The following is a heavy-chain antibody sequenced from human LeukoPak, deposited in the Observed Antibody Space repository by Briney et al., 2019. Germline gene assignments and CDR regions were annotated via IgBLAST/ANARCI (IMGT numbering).Heavy chain of an antibody. Sequence: GGSLRLSCAASGFTVSSNYMSWVRQAPGKGLEWVSVIYSGGSTYYADSVKGRFTISRGNSKNTLYLQMNSLRAEDTAVYYCARVSRNTAMVTYFDYWGQGTLVTVSS. V-gene: IGHV3-53*01. J-gene: IGHJ4*02. CDR3: ARVSRNTAMVTYFDY. D-gene: IGHD5-18*01. CDR2: IYSGGST. CDR1: GFTVSSNY.